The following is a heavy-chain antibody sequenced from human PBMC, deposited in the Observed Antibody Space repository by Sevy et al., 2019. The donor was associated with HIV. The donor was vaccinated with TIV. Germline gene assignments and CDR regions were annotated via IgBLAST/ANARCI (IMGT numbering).Heavy chain of an antibody. J-gene: IGHJ4*02. Sequence: GGSLRLSCAASGFSISGYGMHWVRQAPGKGLEWVADCWYDGTNKEYADSVKGRFTISRDNSKNTLYLQMNSLRAEDTAVYYCAREDIRVAGIGYYFHSWGQGTLVTVSS. D-gene: IGHD6-19*01. CDR1: GFSISGYG. CDR3: AREDIRVAGIGYYFHS. V-gene: IGHV3-33*01. CDR2: CWYDGTNK.